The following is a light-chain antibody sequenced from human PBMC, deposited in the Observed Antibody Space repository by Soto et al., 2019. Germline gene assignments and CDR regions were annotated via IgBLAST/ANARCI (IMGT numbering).Light chain of an antibody. CDR1: QDISSY. V-gene: IGKV1-33*01. Sequence: DIQMTQSPSSLSASVGDRVTITCQASQDISSYLKWYQQKPGKAPKLLIYDASNLETGVPSRFSGSGSGTDFTFTISSLQPEDIATYYCQQYDNLPRLTFGGGTKVEIK. CDR3: QQYDNLPRLT. J-gene: IGKJ4*01. CDR2: DAS.